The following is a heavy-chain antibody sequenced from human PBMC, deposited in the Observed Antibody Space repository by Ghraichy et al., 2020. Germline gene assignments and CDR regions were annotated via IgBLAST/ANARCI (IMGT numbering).Heavy chain of an antibody. Sequence: SETLSLTCPVSGGSIRSESYYWDWIRQSRGKGLEWIGGILHSGTVYYNPSLKNRVTISVDTSKDQFSLETTSVTAADTAVYYCARGGNGDHYYYYGLDVWGQGTTIIVSS. CDR3: ARGGNGDHYYYYGLDV. CDR2: ILHSGTV. J-gene: IGHJ6*02. V-gene: IGHV4-39*01. D-gene: IGHD3-10*01. CDR1: GGSIRSESYY.